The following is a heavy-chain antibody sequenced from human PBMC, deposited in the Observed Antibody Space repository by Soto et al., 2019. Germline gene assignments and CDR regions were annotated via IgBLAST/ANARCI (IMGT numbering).Heavy chain of an antibody. CDR1: GFTFVTFS. D-gene: IGHD3-3*01. CDR2: INSNGGST. J-gene: IGHJ3*02. V-gene: IGHV3-64*01. Sequence: GGSLILSCAASGFTFVTFSMHWVRQAPGKGLESVSGINSNGGSTYYGNSVKGRFTISRDNSKNTLYLQMGSLRPEDMAVYYCARGFDFWSGYYPDGAFDTWGQGTMVTVSS. CDR3: ARGFDFWSGYYPDGAFDT.